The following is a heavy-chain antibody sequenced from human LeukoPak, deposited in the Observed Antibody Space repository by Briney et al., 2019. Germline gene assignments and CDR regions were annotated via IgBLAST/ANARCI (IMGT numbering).Heavy chain of an antibody. CDR1: GFTFSSYE. D-gene: IGHD5-24*01. CDR3: ARVEMATITWAY. J-gene: IGHJ4*02. V-gene: IGHV3-7*01. Sequence: PGGSLRLSCAASGFTFSSYEMNWVRQAPGKGLEWVANIKQDGSEKYYVDSVKGRFTISRDNAKNSLYLQMNSLRAGDTAVYYCARVEMATITWAYWGQGTLVTVSS. CDR2: IKQDGSEK.